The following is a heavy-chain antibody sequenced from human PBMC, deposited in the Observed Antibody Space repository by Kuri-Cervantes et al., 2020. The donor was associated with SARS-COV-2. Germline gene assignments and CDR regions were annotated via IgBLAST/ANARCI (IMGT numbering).Heavy chain of an antibody. D-gene: IGHD3-22*01. CDR1: GGSIIRHY. V-gene: IGHV4-59*11. CDR3: TRAGYDNSGYYYSFDF. Sequence: SETLSLTCTVSGGSIIRHYWSWIRQPPGKGLEWIGYVYSSGSTNYSPSLKSRVTMSVDTSKNQFSLKLTSVTAADTAVYYCTRAGYDNSGYYYSFDFWGQGALVTVSS. CDR2: VYSSGST. J-gene: IGHJ4*02.